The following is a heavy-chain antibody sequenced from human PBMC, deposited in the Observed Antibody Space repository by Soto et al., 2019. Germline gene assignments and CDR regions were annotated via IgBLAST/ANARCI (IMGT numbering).Heavy chain of an antibody. J-gene: IGHJ4*02. CDR2: IYWDDDK. D-gene: IGHD5-12*01. CDR3: AHVYGGYDNFDY. CDR1: GFSLSTSGVG. Sequence: QITLKESGPTLVKPTQTLTLTCTFSGFSLSTSGVGVGWIRQPPGKALEWLALIYWDDDKRYSPSLKSRLTITKDASKNQVVLTMTNMDPVDTATYYCAHVYGGYDNFDYWGQGTLVTVSS. V-gene: IGHV2-5*02.